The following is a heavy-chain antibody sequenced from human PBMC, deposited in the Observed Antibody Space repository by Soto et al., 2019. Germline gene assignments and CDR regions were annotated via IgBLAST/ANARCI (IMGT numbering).Heavy chain of an antibody. V-gene: IGHV3-23*01. D-gene: IGHD3-10*01. CDR2: ITGGGGSK. Sequence: GGSLRLSCAASGFTFSSYTMSWVRQAPGQGLEWVSAITGGGGSKSFADSVRGRFTVSRDNVKNTLYLQMDNLSAEDTAVYYCAKDQVPAAVRGISYVAFDSWGRGTLVTVSS. CDR1: GFTFSSYT. J-gene: IGHJ4*02. CDR3: AKDQVPAAVRGISYVAFDS.